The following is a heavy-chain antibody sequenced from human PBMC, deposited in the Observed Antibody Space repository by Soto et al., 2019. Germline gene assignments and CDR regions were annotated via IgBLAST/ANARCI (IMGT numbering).Heavy chain of an antibody. Sequence: PGGSLRLSCAVSGFTFSAYWMRWVRQVPGKGLTWVSRISDDGSTATYADSVKGRFVISRDNAKNSLYLEMNTLRADDSGLYYCVRGPRVSSTGTGAHWGRGTLVTVSS. V-gene: IGHV3-74*01. CDR1: GFTFSAYW. J-gene: IGHJ4*02. CDR2: ISDDGSTA. CDR3: VRGPRVSSTGTGAH. D-gene: IGHD1-1*01.